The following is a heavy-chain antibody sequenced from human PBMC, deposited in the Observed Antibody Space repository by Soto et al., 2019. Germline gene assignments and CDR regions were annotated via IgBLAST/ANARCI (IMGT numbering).Heavy chain of an antibody. CDR3: ARVKTPPDVHLGELSGYYYYMDV. D-gene: IGHD3-16*02. CDR2: ISYDGSNK. CDR1: GFTFSSYA. J-gene: IGHJ6*03. Sequence: GGSLRLSCAASGFTFSSYAMHWVRQAPGKGLEWVAVISYDGSNKYYADSVKGRFTISRDNSKNTLYLQMNSLRAEDTAVYYCARVKTPPDVHLGELSGYYYYMDVWGKGTTVTVSS. V-gene: IGHV3-30-3*01.